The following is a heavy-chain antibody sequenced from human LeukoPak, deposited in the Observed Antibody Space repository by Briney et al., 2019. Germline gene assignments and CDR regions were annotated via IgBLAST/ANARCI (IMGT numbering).Heavy chain of an antibody. CDR2: INPRGGST. CDR1: GYNFTRNY. CDR3: AREDADYTFSFDF. J-gene: IGHJ4*02. V-gene: IGHV1-46*01. D-gene: IGHD4-17*01. Sequence: ASVKVSCKASGYNFTRNYMHWVRQAPGQGLEWMGIINPRGGSTTYAQKFQGRLTMTRDTSTSTVYMELSSLRSEDTAVYYCAREDADYTFSFDFWGQGTLVTVSS.